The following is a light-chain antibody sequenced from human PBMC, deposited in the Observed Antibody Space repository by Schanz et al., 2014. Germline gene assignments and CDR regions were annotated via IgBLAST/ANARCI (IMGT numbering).Light chain of an antibody. V-gene: IGLV2-8*01. J-gene: IGLJ2*01. Sequence: QSALTQPASVSGSPGQSITISCTGTSSDVGAYNYVSWFQQHPGKAPKLMIYDVSNRPSGVPDRFSGSKSGNTASLTVSGLQAEDEGDYYCSSYAGNNKLLFGGGTKVTVL. CDR1: SSDVGAYNY. CDR3: SSYAGNNKLL. CDR2: DVS.